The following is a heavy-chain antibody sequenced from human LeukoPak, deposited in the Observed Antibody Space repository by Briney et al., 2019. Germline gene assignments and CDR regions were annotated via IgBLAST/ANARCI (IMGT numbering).Heavy chain of an antibody. CDR1: GFTFSSYE. CDR2: IASGGRTI. Sequence: PGGSLRLSCTASGFTFSSYEMNWVRQAPGKGLEWVSYIASGGRTIYYADSVKGRFTISRDNDKNTLYLQMNSLRAEDTAVYYCARGGSYGGVDYWGQGTLVTVSS. D-gene: IGHD1-26*01. CDR3: ARGGSYGGVDY. J-gene: IGHJ4*02. V-gene: IGHV3-48*03.